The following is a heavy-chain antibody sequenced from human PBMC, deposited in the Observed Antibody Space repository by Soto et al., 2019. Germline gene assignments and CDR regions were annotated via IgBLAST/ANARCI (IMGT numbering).Heavy chain of an antibody. CDR2: IIPILGIA. Sequence: SVKVSCKASGGTFSSYTISWVRQAPGQGLEWMGRIIPILGIANYAQKFQGRITITADKSTSTAYMELSSLRSEDTAVYYCASGSYDFWSGYYGEGSNFDYWGQGTLVTVSS. J-gene: IGHJ4*02. CDR3: ASGSYDFWSGYYGEGSNFDY. D-gene: IGHD3-3*01. V-gene: IGHV1-69*02. CDR1: GGTFSSYT.